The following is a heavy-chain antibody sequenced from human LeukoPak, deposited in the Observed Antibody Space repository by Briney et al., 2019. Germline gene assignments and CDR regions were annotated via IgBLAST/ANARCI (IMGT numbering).Heavy chain of an antibody. V-gene: IGHV3-53*01. Sequence: TGGSLRLSCAASGFTVSSNYMSWVRQAPGKGLEWVSVIYSGGSTYYADSVKGRFTISRDNSKNTLYLQMNSLRAEDTAVYYCAREGYSSSWHDAFDIWGQGTMVTVSS. CDR2: IYSGGST. J-gene: IGHJ3*02. CDR3: AREGYSSSWHDAFDI. CDR1: GFTVSSNY. D-gene: IGHD6-13*01.